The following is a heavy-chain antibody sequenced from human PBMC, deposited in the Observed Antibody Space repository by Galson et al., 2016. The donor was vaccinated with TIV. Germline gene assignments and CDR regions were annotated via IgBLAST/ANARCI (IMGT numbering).Heavy chain of an antibody. Sequence: ASGFTFSRHWLSWVRQAPGKGLEWGANIKQDGDYKYYVDSVKGRFTISRDNAKNSLYLQMNSLRAEDTAVYYCARGNDPGATYSLDYWGQGTLVTVSS. CDR2: IKQDGDYK. V-gene: IGHV3-7*01. CDR1: GFTFSRHW. CDR3: ARGNDPGATYSLDY. D-gene: IGHD1-1*01. J-gene: IGHJ4*02.